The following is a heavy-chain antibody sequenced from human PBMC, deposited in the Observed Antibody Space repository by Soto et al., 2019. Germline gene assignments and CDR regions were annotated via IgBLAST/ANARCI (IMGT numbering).Heavy chain of an antibody. J-gene: IGHJ6*02. CDR3: ARVVREPDSSCYYYYYGMDV. V-gene: IGHV2-26*01. CDR2: IFSNDEK. D-gene: IGHD3-22*01. Sequence: QVTLKESGPVLVKPTETLTLTCTVSGFSLSNARMGVSWIRQPPGKGLEWLAHIFSNDEKSYSTSLKSRLSISKDTSKSQVVLTMANMDPVDTAIYYCARVVREPDSSCYYYYYGMDVWGQGTTVTVSS. CDR1: GFSLSNARMG.